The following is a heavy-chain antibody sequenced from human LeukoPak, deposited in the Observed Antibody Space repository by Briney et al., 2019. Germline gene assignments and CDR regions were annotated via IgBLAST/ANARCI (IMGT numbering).Heavy chain of an antibody. CDR1: GGSISSSSYY. Sequence: SETLSLTCTVSGGSISSSSYYWGWIRQPPGKGLEWIGSIYYSGSTYYNPSLKSRVTISVDTPKNQFSLKLSAVTAADTAVYDCARQGAVVGGAPGPPDYWGQGTLVTVSS. CDR2: IYYSGST. V-gene: IGHV4-39*01. CDR3: ARQGAVVGGAPGPPDY. J-gene: IGHJ4*02. D-gene: IGHD3-16*01.